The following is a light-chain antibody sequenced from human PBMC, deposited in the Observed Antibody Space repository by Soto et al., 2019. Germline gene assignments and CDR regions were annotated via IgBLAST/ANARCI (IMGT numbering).Light chain of an antibody. CDR3: SSYSTTSSPHVL. CDR1: PSDIGRYNY. V-gene: IGLV2-14*01. J-gene: IGLJ2*01. CDR2: EVT. Sequence: QSVLTQPASVSGSPGQSITISCTGTPSDIGRYNYVSWYQQFPGKVPKLLIYEVTSRPSEVSARFTGSKSGSTASLTISGLQAEGEADYYCSSYSTTSSPHVLFGGGTK.